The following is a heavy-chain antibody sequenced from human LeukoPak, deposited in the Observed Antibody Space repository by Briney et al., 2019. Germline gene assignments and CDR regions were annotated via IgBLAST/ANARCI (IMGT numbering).Heavy chain of an antibody. CDR2: IYSGGFT. CDR1: GFTVSSNY. D-gene: IGHD5-18*01. CDR3: ARYSYGRELHGMDV. Sequence: PGGSLRLSCAASGFTVSSNYMSWVRQAPGKGLEWVSVIYSGGFTYYADSVKGRFTISRDNSKNTMYLQMNSLRAEDTAVYYCARYSYGRELHGMDVWGQGTTATVSS. V-gene: IGHV3-53*01. J-gene: IGHJ6*02.